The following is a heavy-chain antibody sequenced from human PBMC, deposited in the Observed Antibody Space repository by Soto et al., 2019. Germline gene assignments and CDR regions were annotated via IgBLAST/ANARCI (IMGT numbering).Heavy chain of an antibody. CDR1: GFTFSSYS. D-gene: IGHD2-21*02. CDR2: ISSSSSYI. J-gene: IGHJ4*02. CDR3: ARDPCGGDCFSDY. Sequence: GSLRLSCAASGFTFSSYSMNWVRQAPGKGLEWVSSISSSSSYIYYADSVKGRFTISRDNAKNSLYLQMNSLRAEDTAVYYCARDPCGGDCFSDYWGQGTLVTVSS. V-gene: IGHV3-21*01.